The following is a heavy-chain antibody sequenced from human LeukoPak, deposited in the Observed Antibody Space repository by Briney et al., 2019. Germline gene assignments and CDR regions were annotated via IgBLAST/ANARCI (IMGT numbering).Heavy chain of an antibody. D-gene: IGHD3-3*01. CDR3: ARANYDFWSGYQGHAFDI. J-gene: IGHJ3*02. CDR2: IYYSGST. CDR1: GGSISSYY. V-gene: IGHV4-59*01. Sequence: PSETLSLTCTVSGGSISSYYWSWIRQPPGKGLEWIGYIYYSGSTNYNPSLKSRVIISVDTSKNQFSLKLSSVTAADTAVYYCARANYDFWSGYQGHAFDIWGQGTMVTVSS.